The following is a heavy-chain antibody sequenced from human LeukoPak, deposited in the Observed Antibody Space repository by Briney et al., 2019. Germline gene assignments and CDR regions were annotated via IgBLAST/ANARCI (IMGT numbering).Heavy chain of an antibody. V-gene: IGHV3-7*01. D-gene: IGHD3-3*01. Sequence: GGSLRLSCAASGFTFSSYWMSWVRQTPGKGLEWVANIKQDGSEKYYVDSVKGRFTISRDNAKNSLYLQMNSLRDEDTAVYYCARGAYDFWSGYYSCFFDYWGQGTLVTVSS. CDR3: ARGAYDFWSGYYSCFFDY. CDR1: GFTFSSYW. J-gene: IGHJ4*02. CDR2: IKQDGSEK.